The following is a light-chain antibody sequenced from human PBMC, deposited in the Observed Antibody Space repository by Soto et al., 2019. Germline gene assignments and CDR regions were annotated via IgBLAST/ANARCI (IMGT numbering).Light chain of an antibody. CDR2: DVS. V-gene: IGLV2-14*01. CDR1: SSDVGGYNY. Sequence: QSALTQPASVSGSPGQSITISCTGTSSDVGGYNYVSWYQQHPGKAPKIMIYDVSNRPSWVSNRFSGSKSGNTASLTISGLQAEDEAAYYCSSYTSSSTRVFGGGTKLTVL. CDR3: SSYTSSSTRV. J-gene: IGLJ2*01.